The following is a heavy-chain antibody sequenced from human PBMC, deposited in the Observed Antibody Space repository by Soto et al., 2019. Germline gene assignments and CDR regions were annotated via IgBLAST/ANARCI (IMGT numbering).Heavy chain of an antibody. V-gene: IGHV4-4*08. J-gene: IGHJ6*02. D-gene: IGHD3-22*01. CDR1: GDSISNYY. CDR2: FYNSGNT. Sequence: SETLSLTCTVSGDSISNYYWTWIRQPPGKGLEWIGCFYNSGNTNYNPSLKSRVTISVDTSKNQFSLKLSSVTAADTAVYYCARRLYYDSSGFEGGGMDVWGQGTTVTVSS. CDR3: ARRLYYDSSGFEGGGMDV.